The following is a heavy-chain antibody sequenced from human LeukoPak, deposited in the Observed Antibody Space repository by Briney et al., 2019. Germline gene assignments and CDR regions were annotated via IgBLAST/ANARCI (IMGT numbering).Heavy chain of an antibody. CDR3: ASVGYCSGGTCPGV. J-gene: IGHJ6*02. V-gene: IGHV3-23*01. CDR2: ISGSGGRT. D-gene: IGHD2-15*01. CDR1: GFTFSSYG. Sequence: GGSLRLSCAASGFTFSSYGMSWVRQAPGKGLEWVSGISGSGGRTYYADSVKGRFTISRDNSKNMLYLQMNSLRAEDTAVYYCASVGYCSGGTCPGVWGQGTTVTVSS.